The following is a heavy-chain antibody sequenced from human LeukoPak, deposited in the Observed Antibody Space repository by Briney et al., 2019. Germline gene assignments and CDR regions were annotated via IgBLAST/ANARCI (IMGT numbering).Heavy chain of an antibody. Sequence: SETLSLTCAVYGGSFSGYYWSWIRQPPGKGLEWIGEINHSGSTNYNPSLKSRVTISVDTSKNQFSLKLSSVTAADTAVYYCARAMIHSRAFDIWGQGTMVTVSS. CDR1: GGSFSGYY. CDR2: INHSGST. CDR3: ARAMIHSRAFDI. D-gene: IGHD3-16*01. V-gene: IGHV4-34*01. J-gene: IGHJ3*02.